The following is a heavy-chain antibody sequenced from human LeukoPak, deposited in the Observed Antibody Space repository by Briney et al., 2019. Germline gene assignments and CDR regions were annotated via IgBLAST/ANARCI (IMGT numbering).Heavy chain of an antibody. J-gene: IGHJ4*02. V-gene: IGHV1-2*02. CDR1: GYTFTGYY. D-gene: IGHD3-9*01. CDR3: ARAELRYFDWGSDY. CDR2: INPNSGGT. Sequence: ASVKVSCKASGYTFTGYYMRWVRQAPGQGLEWMGWINPNSGGTNYAQKLQGRVTMTTDTSTSTAYMELRSLRSDDTAVYYCARAELRYFDWGSDYWGQGTLVTVSS.